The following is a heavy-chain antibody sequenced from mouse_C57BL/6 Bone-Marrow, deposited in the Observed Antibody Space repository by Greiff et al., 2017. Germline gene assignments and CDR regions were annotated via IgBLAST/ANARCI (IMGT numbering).Heavy chain of an antibody. V-gene: IGHV1-69*01. CDR1: GYTFTSYW. J-gene: IGHJ3*01. CDR2: IDPSDSST. Sequence: QVQLQQPGAELVMPGASVKLSCKASGYTFTSYWMHWVKQRPGQGLEWIGEIDPSDSSTNYTQKFKGKSILTVDKSSSTAYMQLSSLTSEDSAVYYCARDYPFAYWGQGTLVTVSA. CDR3: ARDYPFAY. D-gene: IGHD5-5*01.